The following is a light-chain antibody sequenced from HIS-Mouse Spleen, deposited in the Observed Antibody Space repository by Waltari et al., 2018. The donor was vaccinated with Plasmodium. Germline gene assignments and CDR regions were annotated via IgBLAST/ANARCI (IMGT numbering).Light chain of an antibody. CDR3: QQYNNWPFT. CDR2: GAS. V-gene: IGKV3-15*01. Sequence: EIVMTQSPATLSVSPGERATLSCRASQGVSSNLAWYQQKPGQAPRLLIYGASTRAAGIPARFSGSGSGTEFTLTISSLQSEDFAVYCCQQYNNWPFTFGPGTKVDIK. J-gene: IGKJ3*01. CDR1: QGVSSN.